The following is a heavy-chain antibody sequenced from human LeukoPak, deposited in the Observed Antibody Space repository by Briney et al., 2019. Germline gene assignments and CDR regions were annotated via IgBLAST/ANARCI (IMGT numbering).Heavy chain of an antibody. CDR1: GYTFTSYG. CDR2: ISAYNGNT. CDR3: ARVPNLLWFGELLGSQYYYYMDV. Sequence: ASVKVSCKASGYTFTSYGISWVRQAPGQGLEWMGWISAYNGNTNYAQKLQGRVTMTTDTSTSTAYMELRSLRSDDTAVYYCARVPNLLWFGELLGSQYYYYMDVWGKGTTVTVSS. D-gene: IGHD3-10*01. V-gene: IGHV1-18*01. J-gene: IGHJ6*03.